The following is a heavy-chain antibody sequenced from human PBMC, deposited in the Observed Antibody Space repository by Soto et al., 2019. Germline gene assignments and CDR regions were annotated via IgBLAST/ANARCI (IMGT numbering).Heavy chain of an antibody. J-gene: IGHJ4*02. CDR3: AKGGGSSWFEYYFDY. D-gene: IGHD6-13*01. Sequence: QVQLVESGGGVVQPGRSLRLSCAASGFTFSSYGMHWVRQAPGKGLEWVALISYDGNSKYYADSVKGRFTISRDNSKSTLYLQMNSLRTEDTAVFYCAKGGGSSWFEYYFDYWGQGTLVTVSS. V-gene: IGHV3-30*18. CDR2: ISYDGNSK. CDR1: GFTFSSYG.